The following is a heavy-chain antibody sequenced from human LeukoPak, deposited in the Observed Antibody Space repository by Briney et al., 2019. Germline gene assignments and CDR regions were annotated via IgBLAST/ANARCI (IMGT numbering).Heavy chain of an antibody. Sequence: GGSLRLSCAASGFTFSSSWMHWVRQAPEKGLMWVSRINSDGSSTSYADSVKGRFTISRDNSKNTLYLQMNSLRAEDTAVYYCAKDFFLLGELSEYNWFDPWGQGTLVTVSS. D-gene: IGHD3-10*01. CDR2: INSDGSST. V-gene: IGHV3-74*01. CDR3: AKDFFLLGELSEYNWFDP. CDR1: GFTFSSSW. J-gene: IGHJ5*02.